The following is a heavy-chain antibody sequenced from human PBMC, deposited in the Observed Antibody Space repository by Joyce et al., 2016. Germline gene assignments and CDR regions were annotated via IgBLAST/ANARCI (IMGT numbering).Heavy chain of an antibody. V-gene: IGHV5-51*01. J-gene: IGHJ4*02. Sequence: QLVQSGAEVKKPGESLKLSGKGSGYSFTNYWIGWVRQMPEKGLEWMRIIYPADSDTRYSPSFQGQVTISADKSISTAYLQWSSLKASDTAMYYGARLSNYFDYWGQGTLVTVSS. CDR2: IYPADSDT. CDR1: GYSFTNYW. CDR3: ARLSNYFDY.